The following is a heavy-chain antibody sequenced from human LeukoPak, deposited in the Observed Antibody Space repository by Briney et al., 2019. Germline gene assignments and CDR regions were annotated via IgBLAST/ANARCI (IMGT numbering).Heavy chain of an antibody. V-gene: IGHV3-21*01. CDR1: GFTFSSYS. J-gene: IGHJ5*02. D-gene: IGHD3-10*01. CDR3: ARDLLHYYASGGFDL. Sequence: GGSLRLSCAASGFTFSSYSMKWVRQAPGKGLEWVSSISDTSSYIYYADSVKGRFTISRDNAKNSLYLQMNSLRAEDTAVYYCARDLLHYYASGGFDLWGQGILVTVSS. CDR2: ISDTSSYI.